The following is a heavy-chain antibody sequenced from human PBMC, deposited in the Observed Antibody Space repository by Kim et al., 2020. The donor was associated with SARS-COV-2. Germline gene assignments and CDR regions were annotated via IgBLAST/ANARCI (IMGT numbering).Heavy chain of an antibody. V-gene: IGHV1-24*01. D-gene: IGHD1-26*01. CDR2: LDPEDGET. CDR3: ATGVGMGVPSWFDP. CDR1: GYTLTELS. J-gene: IGHJ5*02. Sequence: ASVKVSCKFSGYTLTELSMHWVRQAPGKGLEWMGGLDPEDGETIYAQKFQGRVTMTEDTSTDTAYMELSSLRSEDTAVYYCATGVGMGVPSWFDPWGQGTLVTVSS.